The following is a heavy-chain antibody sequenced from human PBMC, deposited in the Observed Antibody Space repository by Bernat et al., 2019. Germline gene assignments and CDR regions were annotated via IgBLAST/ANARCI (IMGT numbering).Heavy chain of an antibody. CDR2: ISYDGSNK. Sequence: VQLLESGGGVVQPGRSLRLSCAASGFTFSSYAMHWVRQAPGKGLEWVAVISYDGSNKYYADSVKGRFTISRDNSKNTLYLQMNSLRAEDTAVYYCARHDSSSDAFDIWGQGTMVTVSS. J-gene: IGHJ3*02. CDR3: ARHDSSSDAFDI. V-gene: IGHV3-30-3*01. CDR1: GFTFSSYA. D-gene: IGHD6-6*01.